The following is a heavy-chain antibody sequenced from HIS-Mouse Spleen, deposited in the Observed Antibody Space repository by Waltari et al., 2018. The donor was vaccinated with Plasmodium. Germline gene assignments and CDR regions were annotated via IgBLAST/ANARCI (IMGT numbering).Heavy chain of an antibody. CDR1: GYTFTGYY. V-gene: IGHV1-2*02. CDR2: INPNSGGT. CDR3: ARVLGYKAAAGTFVEYFQH. D-gene: IGHD6-13*01. J-gene: IGHJ1*01. Sequence: QVQLVQSGAEVTKPGASVKVSCKASGYTFTGYYMHWVRQAPGHGIGWMGWINPNSGGTNYAQKFQGRVTMTRDTSISTAYMELSRLRSDDTAVYYCARVLGYKAAAGTFVEYFQHWGQGTLVTVSS.